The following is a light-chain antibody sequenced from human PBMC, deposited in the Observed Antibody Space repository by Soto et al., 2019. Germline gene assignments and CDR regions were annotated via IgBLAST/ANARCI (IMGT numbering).Light chain of an antibody. V-gene: IGLV2-14*01. Sequence: QLVLTQPASVSGSPGQSITISCTGSNSDVGGYNYVSWYQQHPGKAPKLMIYEVSNRPSGVSNRFSGSKSGNTASLTISGLQAEDEADYYCISFTSNSQWVFGGGTQLTVL. J-gene: IGLJ3*02. CDR3: ISFTSNSQWV. CDR1: NSDVGGYNY. CDR2: EVS.